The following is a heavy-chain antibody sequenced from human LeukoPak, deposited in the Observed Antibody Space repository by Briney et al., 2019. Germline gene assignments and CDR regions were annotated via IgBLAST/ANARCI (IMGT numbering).Heavy chain of an antibody. J-gene: IGHJ4*02. Sequence: PGGSLRLSCAASGFTFSSYWMHWVRQAPGKGLVWVSRINSDGSSTTYADSVKGRFTISRDNAKNTLYLQMNSLRAEDTAVYYCARVTTGGSGSSDYWGQGTLATVSS. D-gene: IGHD3-10*01. CDR3: ARVTTGGSGSSDY. V-gene: IGHV3-74*01. CDR1: GFTFSSYW. CDR2: INSDGSST.